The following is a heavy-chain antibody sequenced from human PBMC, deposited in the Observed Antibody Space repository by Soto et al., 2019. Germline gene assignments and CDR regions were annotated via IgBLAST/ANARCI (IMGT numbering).Heavy chain of an antibody. CDR2: SSIDGVNK. V-gene: IGHV3-30*05. D-gene: IGHD6-6*01. CDR3: ARARRSSSWTTNA. Sequence: QVQLLESGGGVVQPGGSLRLSCEVSGLNFSGYGMNWVRQAPGKGLEWVAFSSIDGVNKYNAESVKGRFTISRDNSKNTLYLQMNSLREGDTGVYYCARARRSSSWTTNAWGPGTLVTVSS. CDR1: GLNFSGYG. J-gene: IGHJ5*02.